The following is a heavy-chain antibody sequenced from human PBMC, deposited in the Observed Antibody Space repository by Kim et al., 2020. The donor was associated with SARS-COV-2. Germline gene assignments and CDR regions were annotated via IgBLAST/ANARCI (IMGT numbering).Heavy chain of an antibody. CDR1: GYTFTSYA. Sequence: ASVKVSCKASGYTFTSYAMHWVRQAPGQRLEWMGWINAGNGNTKYSQKFQGRVTITRDTSASTAYMELSSLRSEDTAVYYCARVPISSSWYIAVAGSFDYWGQGTLVTVSS. V-gene: IGHV1-3*01. CDR3: ARVPISSSWYIAVAGSFDY. J-gene: IGHJ4*02. CDR2: INAGNGNT. D-gene: IGHD6-19*01.